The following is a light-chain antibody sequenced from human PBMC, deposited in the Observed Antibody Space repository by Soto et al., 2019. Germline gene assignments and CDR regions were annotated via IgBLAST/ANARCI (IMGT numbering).Light chain of an antibody. V-gene: IGKV3-15*01. CDR2: GTS. J-gene: IGKJ4*01. CDR1: QSVGVN. Sequence: EIVMTQSPDTLSVSPEERATLSCRASQSVGVNLAWYQQKPGQAPRLLVHGTSTRAAGVPTRFSGSGSGTDFTLTISSLQSEDFATYYCQQYNEWPRTFGGGTKVDIK. CDR3: QQYNEWPRT.